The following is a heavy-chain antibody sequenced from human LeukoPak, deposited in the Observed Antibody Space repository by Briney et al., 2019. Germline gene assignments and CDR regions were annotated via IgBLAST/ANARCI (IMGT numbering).Heavy chain of an antibody. Sequence: PGRSLRLSCAASGFTFSNYGMHWVRQAPGKGLEWVAIISYDGGNEYYADSVKGRFTISRDISKNTLYLQMNSLRAEDTALYYCAEEMCDRSGSVDYWGQGTLVTVSS. V-gene: IGHV3-30*18. CDR1: GFTFSNYG. CDR2: ISYDGGNE. J-gene: IGHJ4*02. CDR3: AEEMCDRSGSVDY. D-gene: IGHD3-22*01.